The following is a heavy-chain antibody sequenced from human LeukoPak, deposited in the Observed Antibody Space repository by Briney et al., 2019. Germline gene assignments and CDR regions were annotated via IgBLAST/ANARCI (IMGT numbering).Heavy chain of an antibody. CDR2: IYYTGIT. Sequence: SETLSLTCSVSGVSVSSDPYYWAWFRQSPGKGLEWIAYIYYTGITNYDSSLRSRVTLSVDTSKNQFSLKLKSVTSADTAVYYCAVRRGPKFDYWGQGAPVIVSS. CDR1: GVSVSSDPYY. V-gene: IGHV4-61*01. D-gene: IGHD3-10*01. J-gene: IGHJ4*02. CDR3: AVRRGPKFDY.